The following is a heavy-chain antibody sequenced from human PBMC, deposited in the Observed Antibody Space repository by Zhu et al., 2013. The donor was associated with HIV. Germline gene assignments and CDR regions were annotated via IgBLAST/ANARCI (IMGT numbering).Heavy chain of an antibody. D-gene: IGHD1-1*01. CDR1: GGTFTHYA. J-gene: IGHJ4*01. CDR3: ARREKTHDGSNLFDY. V-gene: IGHV1-69*01. Sequence: VQLVQSGPEVKRPGSSVRVSCTASGGTFTHYAVNWVRQAPGQGFEWLGGVIPFFRVNNYAQKFKGRLSLSADESTSTDYMDLTGLTSEDTAVYFCARREKTHDGSNLFDYWGQGTLVTVSA. CDR2: VIPFFRVN.